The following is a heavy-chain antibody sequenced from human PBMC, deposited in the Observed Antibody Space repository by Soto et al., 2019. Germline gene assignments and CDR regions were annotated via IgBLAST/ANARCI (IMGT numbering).Heavy chain of an antibody. J-gene: IGHJ4*02. CDR1: GFTFSNAW. D-gene: IGHD6-19*01. Sequence: ESGGGLVKPGGSLRLSCAASGFTFSNAWMSWVRQAPGKGLEWVGRIKSKTDGGTTDYAAPVKGRFTISRDDSKNTLYLQMNSLKTEDTAVYYCTTDSGGYSSGWYSFDYWGQGTLVTVSS. CDR2: IKSKTDGGTT. CDR3: TTDSGGYSSGWYSFDY. V-gene: IGHV3-15*01.